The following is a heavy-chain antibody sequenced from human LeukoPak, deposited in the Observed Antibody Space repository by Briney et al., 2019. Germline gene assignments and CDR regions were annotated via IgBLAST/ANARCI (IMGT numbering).Heavy chain of an antibody. CDR1: GFTFSSYS. J-gene: IGHJ4*02. CDR3: AKVLFRDNSGPKTAGVDY. D-gene: IGHD3-22*01. CDR2: ISGSVDST. V-gene: IGHV3-23*01. Sequence: GGSLRLSCAASGFTFSSYSMNWVRQAPGKGLGWVSGISGSVDSTYYADSVKGRFTISRDKSKNTLYLQMNSLRAEDTAVYYCAKVLFRDNSGPKTAGVDYWGQGTLVTVSS.